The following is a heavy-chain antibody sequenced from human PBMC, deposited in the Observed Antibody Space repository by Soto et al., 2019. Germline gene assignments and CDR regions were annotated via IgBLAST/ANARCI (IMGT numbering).Heavy chain of an antibody. V-gene: IGHV4-4*02. CDR3: AGLGMVAAHREFDP. D-gene: IGHD2-15*01. CDR2: IYQSGSP. J-gene: IGHJ5*02. Sequence: QVQLQESGPGLVKPSGTLSLTCAVSSGTISSSNWWTWVRQPPGKGLEWIGEIYQSGSPNYNPSLRSRVTISVDKSKSQFFLKLSSVTAADTAIYYCAGLGMVAAHREFDPWGQGTLVTVSS. CDR1: SGTISSSNW.